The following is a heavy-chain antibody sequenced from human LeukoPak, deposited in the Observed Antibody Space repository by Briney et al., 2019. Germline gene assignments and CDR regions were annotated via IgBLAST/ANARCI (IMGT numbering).Heavy chain of an antibody. Sequence: PSETLSLTCTVSGGSISSYYWSWIRQPPGKGLEWIGYIYYSGSTNYNPSLKSRVTISVDTSKNQFSLKLSSVTAADTAVYYCARAKGNTYYYDSSGYWAPQPDNHYYFDYWGQGTLVTVSS. CDR2: IYYSGST. J-gene: IGHJ4*02. D-gene: IGHD3-22*01. CDR3: ARAKGNTYYYDSSGYWAPQPDNHYYFDY. CDR1: GGSISSYY. V-gene: IGHV4-59*01.